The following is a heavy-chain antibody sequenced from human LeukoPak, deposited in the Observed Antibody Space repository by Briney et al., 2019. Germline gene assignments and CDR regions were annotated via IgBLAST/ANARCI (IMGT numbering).Heavy chain of an antibody. CDR1: GYTFTGYY. D-gene: IGHD7-27*01. J-gene: IGHJ4*02. Sequence: ASVKVSCKASGYTFTGYYMNWVRQAPGQGLEWMGWINPNTGATNYAQKFQGRVTMTRDTSISTAYMEPSRLRSDDTAVYYCARDQTGDGFDCWGQGTLVTVSS. CDR3: ARDQTGDGFDC. V-gene: IGHV1-2*02. CDR2: INPNTGAT.